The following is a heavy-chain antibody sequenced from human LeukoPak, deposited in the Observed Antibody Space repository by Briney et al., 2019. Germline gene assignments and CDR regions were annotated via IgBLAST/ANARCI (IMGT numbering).Heavy chain of an antibody. D-gene: IGHD4-17*01. V-gene: IGHV3-23*01. CDR2: ISGSGGST. CDR3: AGINDYGDPTGAFDI. J-gene: IGHJ3*02. Sequence: GGTLRLSCAASGFTFSNYGMSWVRQAPGKGLEWVSVISGSGGSTYYADSVKGRFTISRDNSKDTLYLQMNSLRAEDTAVYYCAGINDYGDPTGAFDIWGQGTMVTVSS. CDR1: GFTFSNYG.